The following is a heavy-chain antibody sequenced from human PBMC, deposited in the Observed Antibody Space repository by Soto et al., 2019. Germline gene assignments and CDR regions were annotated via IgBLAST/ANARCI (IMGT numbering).Heavy chain of an antibody. CDR2: INHSGST. Sequence: SGTPSRNSCGYGVSCSGCYWCWIRQSPRKGLEWIGEINHSGSTNYNPFLKSRVTISVDTSKNQFSLKLSSVPAADTHVYYCARGPMGVVVAANVICYYGREDWG. CDR3: ARGPMGVVVAANVICYYGRED. V-gene: IGHV4-34*01. CDR1: GVSCSGCY. J-gene: IGHJ6*04. D-gene: IGHD2-15*01.